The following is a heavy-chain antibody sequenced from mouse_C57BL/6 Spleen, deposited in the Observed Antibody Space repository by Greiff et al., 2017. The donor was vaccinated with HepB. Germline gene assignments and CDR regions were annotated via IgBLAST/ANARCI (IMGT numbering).Heavy chain of an antibody. Sequence: VKLMESGPGLVQPSQSLSITCTVSGFSLTSYGVHWVRQSPGKGLEWLGVIWSGGSTDYNAAFISRLSISKDNSKSQVFFKMNSLQADDTAIYYCARKGYGSSPWYFDVWGTGTTVTVSS. V-gene: IGHV2-2*01. D-gene: IGHD1-1*01. CDR1: GFSLTSYG. J-gene: IGHJ1*03. CDR2: IWSGGST. CDR3: ARKGYGSSPWYFDV.